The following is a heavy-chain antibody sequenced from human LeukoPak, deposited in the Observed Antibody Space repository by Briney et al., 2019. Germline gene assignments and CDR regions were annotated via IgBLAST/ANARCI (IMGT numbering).Heavy chain of an antibody. CDR2: INPSGGST. J-gene: IGHJ4*02. V-gene: IGHV1-46*01. CDR3: ARVAPDSSGYPLFDY. Sequence: ASVKVSCKASGYTFINNWMHWVRQAPGQGLEWMGIINPSGGSTSYAQKFQGRVTMTRDMSTSTVYMELSSLRSEDTAVYYCARVAPDSSGYPLFDYWGQGTLVTVSS. D-gene: IGHD3-22*01. CDR1: GYTFINNW.